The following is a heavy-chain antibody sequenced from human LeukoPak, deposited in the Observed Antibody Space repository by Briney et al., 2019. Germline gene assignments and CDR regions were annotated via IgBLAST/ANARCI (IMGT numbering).Heavy chain of an antibody. CDR2: IYPGDSDT. CDR3: ARAQQPYGSGSYYFDY. Sequence: KVSCKASGYTFTSYWIGWVRQMPEKGLEWMGIIYPGDSDTRYSPSFQGQVTISADKSISTAYLQWSSLKASDTAMYYCARAQQPYGSGSYYFDYWGQGTLVTVSS. J-gene: IGHJ4*02. CDR1: GYTFTSYW. D-gene: IGHD3-10*01. V-gene: IGHV5-51*01.